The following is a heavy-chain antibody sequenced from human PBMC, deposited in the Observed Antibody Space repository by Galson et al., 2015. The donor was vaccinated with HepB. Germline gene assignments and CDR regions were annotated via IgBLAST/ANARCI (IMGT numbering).Heavy chain of an antibody. V-gene: IGHV1-18*04. J-gene: IGHJ3*02. CDR1: GYTFSSYG. Sequence: SVKASCKASGYTFSSYGLIWVRQAPGQGLEWMGWISVYNGNTNSAQKLQGRVTLTTDTSTSTAYMELRRLRYDDTAVYYCARETLRYDALDIWGQGTMVTVSS. CDR2: ISVYNGNT. CDR3: ARETLRYDALDI. D-gene: IGHD1-1*01.